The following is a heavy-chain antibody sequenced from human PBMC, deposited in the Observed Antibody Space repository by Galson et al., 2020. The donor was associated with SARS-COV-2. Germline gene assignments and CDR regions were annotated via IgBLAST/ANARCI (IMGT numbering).Heavy chain of an antibody. D-gene: IGHD3-9*01. CDR3: AKDREDWLLFGSDYYFDY. V-gene: IGHV3-30*18. CDR2: ISYDGSNK. J-gene: IGHJ4*02. CDR1: GFTFSSYG. Sequence: TGGSLRLSCAASGFTFSSYGMHWVRQAPGKGLEWVAVISYDGSNKYYADSVKGRFTISRDNSKNTLYLQMNSLRAEDTAVYYCAKDREDWLLFGSDYYFDYWGQGTLVTVSS.